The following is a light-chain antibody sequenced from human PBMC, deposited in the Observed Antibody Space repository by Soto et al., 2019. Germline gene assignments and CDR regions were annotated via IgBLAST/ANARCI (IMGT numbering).Light chain of an antibody. CDR2: SNV. CDR3: AAWDDTLSGVV. CDR1: SSNIGSNY. Sequence: QLVLTQPPSASGTPGQRVTISCSGSSSNIGSNYVYWYQQLPGTAPQLLIYSNVQRPSGVPDRFSGSKSGTSASLAISGLRSEDEADYYCAAWDDTLSGVVFGGGTQLTVL. V-gene: IGLV1-47*02. J-gene: IGLJ2*01.